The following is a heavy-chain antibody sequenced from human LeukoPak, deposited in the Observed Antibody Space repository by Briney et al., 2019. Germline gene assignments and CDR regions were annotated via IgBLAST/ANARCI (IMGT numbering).Heavy chain of an antibody. Sequence: PGGSLRLSCAASGFTLSRYWMSWVRQAPGKGLEWVANMKQDGSEKNYVDPVKGRFTISRDNAENSLHLQMNSLRAEDTAVYYCARDFNYYDSSVNYFDYWGQGTLVTVSS. CDR2: MKQDGSEK. J-gene: IGHJ4*02. CDR1: GFTLSRYW. D-gene: IGHD3-22*01. CDR3: ARDFNYYDSSVNYFDY. V-gene: IGHV3-7*01.